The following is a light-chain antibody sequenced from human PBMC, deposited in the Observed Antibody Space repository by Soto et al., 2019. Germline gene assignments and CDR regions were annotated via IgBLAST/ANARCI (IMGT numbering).Light chain of an antibody. V-gene: IGLV9-49*01. CDR3: GADHGSGSNWV. CDR2: VGTGGIVG. Sequence: QPVLTQPPSASASLGASVTLTCTLSSGYSNYKVDWYQQRPGKGPRFVMRVGTGGIVGSKGDGIPDRFSVLGSGLNRYLTIKNIQEEDESDYNCGADHGSGSNWVFGGGTKVTVL. J-gene: IGLJ2*01. CDR1: SGYSNYK.